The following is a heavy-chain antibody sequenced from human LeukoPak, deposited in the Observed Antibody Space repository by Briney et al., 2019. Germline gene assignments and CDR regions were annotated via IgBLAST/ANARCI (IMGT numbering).Heavy chain of an antibody. D-gene: IGHD3-10*01. CDR3: ARYVVYGSGIYYFDY. CDR1: GGSISSYY. V-gene: IGHV4-59*08. J-gene: IGHJ4*02. Sequence: PSETLSLTCTVSGGSISSYYWSWIRQPPGKGLEWIGYIYYSGSTNYNPSLKSRVTISVDTSKNQFSLKLSSVTAADTTVYYCARYVVYGSGIYYFDYWGQGTLVTVSS. CDR2: IYYSGST.